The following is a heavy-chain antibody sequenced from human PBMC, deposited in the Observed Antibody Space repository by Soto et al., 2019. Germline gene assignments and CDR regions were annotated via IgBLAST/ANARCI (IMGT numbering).Heavy chain of an antibody. CDR2: INAGNGNT. J-gene: IGHJ4*02. CDR1: GYTFTSYA. D-gene: IGHD3-22*01. Sequence: ASVKVSCKASGYTFTSYAMHWVRQAPGQRLEWMGWINAGNGNTKYSQKFQGRVTITRDTSARTAYMELSSLRSEDTAVYYCVRDPPYYYDSSGPFDYWGQGTLVTGSS. CDR3: VRDPPYYYDSSGPFDY. V-gene: IGHV1-3*01.